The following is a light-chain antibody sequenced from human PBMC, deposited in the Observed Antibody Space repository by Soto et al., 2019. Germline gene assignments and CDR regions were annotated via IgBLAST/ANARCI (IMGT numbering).Light chain of an antibody. CDR3: QQYGSSGT. CDR1: QSVSNNY. Sequence: SEFTQPPGTLSMSQGERATLSCRASQSVSNNYLSGYQQKPGQAPRLLIYCASNRATGPPHRISGSGSAADFTPTISRLEPEDSAVYYCQQYGSSGTFGQGTKVDIK. CDR2: CAS. J-gene: IGKJ1*01. V-gene: IGKV3-20*01.